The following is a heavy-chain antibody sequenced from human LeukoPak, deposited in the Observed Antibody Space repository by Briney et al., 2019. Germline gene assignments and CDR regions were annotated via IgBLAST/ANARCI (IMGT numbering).Heavy chain of an antibody. V-gene: IGHV3-30-3*01. J-gene: IGHJ4*02. CDR1: GFTFSSYA. D-gene: IGHD3-22*01. Sequence: PGGSLRLSCAASGFTFSSYAMHRVRQAPGKGLEWVAVISYDGSNKYYADSVKGRFTISRDNSKNTLYLQMNSLRAEDTAVYYCAREASSGYYFYFDYWGQGTLVTVSS. CDR2: ISYDGSNK. CDR3: AREASSGYYFYFDY.